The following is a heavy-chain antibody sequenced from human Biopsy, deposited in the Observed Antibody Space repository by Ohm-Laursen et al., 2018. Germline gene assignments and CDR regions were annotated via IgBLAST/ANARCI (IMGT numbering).Heavy chain of an antibody. J-gene: IGHJ4*02. CDR1: SYTFTDYN. CDR2: INCKTGAT. D-gene: IGHD2-8*01. CDR3: ARDRLNGHKHFDY. Sequence: ASVKVSCKASSYTFTDYNIHWMRQAPGQGLEWLGYINCKTGATNYAQKFQGTVTMTRDTSISTAYLALGSLRSADTAIYYCARDRLNGHKHFDYWGQGSLVTVSS. V-gene: IGHV1-2*02.